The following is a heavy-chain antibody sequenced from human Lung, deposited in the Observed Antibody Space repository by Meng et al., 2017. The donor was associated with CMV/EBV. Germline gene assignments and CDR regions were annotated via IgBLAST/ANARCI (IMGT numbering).Heavy chain of an antibody. CDR1: GFTFADYA. J-gene: IGHJ4*02. CDR2: ISYSGANL. V-gene: IGHV3-9*01. CDR3: AKDRYSSSPWDYCDY. Sequence: SLKISCAASGFTFADYAMHWVRQVPGKVPEWVSGISYSGANLGYADSVRGRFTIFRDNAKNSLYLQMNSLRSEDTALYYCAKDRYSSSPWDYCDYWGQGKXVTVDS. D-gene: IGHD2-15*01.